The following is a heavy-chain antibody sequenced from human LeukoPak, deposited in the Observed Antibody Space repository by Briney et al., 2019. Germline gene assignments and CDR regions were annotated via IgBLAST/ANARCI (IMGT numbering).Heavy chain of an antibody. CDR3: ARDLRIVGASTPFDY. D-gene: IGHD1-26*01. CDR1: GYTFTGYY. V-gene: IGHV1-2*02. Sequence: GASVKVSCKASGYTFTGYYMHWVRQAPGQGLEWMGWINPNSGGTNYAQKFQGRVTMTRDTSISTAYMELSRLRSDDTAVYYCARDLRIVGASTPFDYWGQGTLVTVSS. J-gene: IGHJ4*02. CDR2: INPNSGGT.